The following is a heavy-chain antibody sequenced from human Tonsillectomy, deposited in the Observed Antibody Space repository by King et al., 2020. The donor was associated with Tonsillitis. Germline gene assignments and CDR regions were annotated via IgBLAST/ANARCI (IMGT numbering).Heavy chain of an antibody. CDR1: GGSISPYY. J-gene: IGHJ3*02. D-gene: IGHD4-17*01. Sequence: QLQESGPGLVKPSETLSLTCTVSGGSISPYYWTWIRQTPGKGLEWVGYIYYRGTTSYNPSLQSRVTISVDTSKNQFSLNLSSVTAADTAIYYCARPLRYGDYTDAFDIWGQGTMVTVFS. CDR2: IYYRGTT. CDR3: ARPLRYGDYTDAFDI. V-gene: IGHV4-59*08.